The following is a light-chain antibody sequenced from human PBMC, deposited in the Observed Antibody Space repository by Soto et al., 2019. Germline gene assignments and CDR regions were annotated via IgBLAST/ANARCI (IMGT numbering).Light chain of an antibody. CDR2: VAS. V-gene: IGKV3-20*01. J-gene: IGKJ1*01. CDR1: QSVSNY. Sequence: EIVLTQSPGTLSLSPGERATLSRRASQSVSNYLAWYQQKPGQAPRLLIYVASSRATGIPDRFSGSGSGTDFTLTISRLEPEDFAVYYCQQYGGSPQTFGQGTKVEIK. CDR3: QQYGGSPQT.